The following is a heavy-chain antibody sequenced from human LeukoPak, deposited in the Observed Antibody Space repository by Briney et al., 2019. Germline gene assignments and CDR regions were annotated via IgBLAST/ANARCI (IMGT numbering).Heavy chain of an antibody. J-gene: IGHJ6*02. CDR3: ANTFFGVVEYYYGMDV. V-gene: IGHV3-30*18. D-gene: IGHD3-3*01. Sequence: GRSLRLSCAASGFTFSSYGMHWVRQTPGKGLEWVAVISYDGSNKYYADSVKGRFTISRDNFKNTLYLQMNSLRAEDTAVYYCANTFFGVVEYYYGMDVWGQGTTVTVSS. CDR1: GFTFSSYG. CDR2: ISYDGSNK.